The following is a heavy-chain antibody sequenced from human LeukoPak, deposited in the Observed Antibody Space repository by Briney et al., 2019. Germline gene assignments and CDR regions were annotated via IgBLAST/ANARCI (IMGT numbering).Heavy chain of an antibody. D-gene: IGHD6-13*01. CDR2: IIPIFGIA. J-gene: IGHJ4*02. Sequence: ASVKVSRKASGGTFSSYAISWVRQAPGQGLEWMGRIIPIFGIANYAQKFQGRVTITADKSTSTAYMELSSLRSEDTAVYYCARDGAFSSSSWYYFDYWGQGTLVTVSS. CDR1: GGTFSSYA. V-gene: IGHV1-69*04. CDR3: ARDGAFSSSSWYYFDY.